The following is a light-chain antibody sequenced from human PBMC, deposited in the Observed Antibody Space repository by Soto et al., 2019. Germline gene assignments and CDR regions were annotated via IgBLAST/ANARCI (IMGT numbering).Light chain of an antibody. Sequence: DIQMTQSPSTLSASVGDRVTIACRASQSISNWLAWYQQKPGKAPKLLIYDASSLESGVPSRFSGSGSGTEFTLTINSLQPDDFATYYCQQYNSYSFGQGTKVDIK. V-gene: IGKV1-5*01. J-gene: IGKJ1*01. CDR3: QQYNSYS. CDR2: DAS. CDR1: QSISNW.